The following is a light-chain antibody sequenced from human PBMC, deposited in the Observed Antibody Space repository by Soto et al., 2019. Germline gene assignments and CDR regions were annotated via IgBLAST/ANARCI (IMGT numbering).Light chain of an antibody. CDR2: DAS. CDR1: QSISSY. CDR3: QQRVTWPPIT. V-gene: IGKV3-11*01. Sequence: EIVLTQSPATLSLSPGERATLSCRASQSISSYLVWYQQKPGQAPRLLIYDASNRATGIPARFSGSGSGTDFTLTISRLEHEDFAVYYCQQRVTWPPITFGQGTRLEIK. J-gene: IGKJ5*01.